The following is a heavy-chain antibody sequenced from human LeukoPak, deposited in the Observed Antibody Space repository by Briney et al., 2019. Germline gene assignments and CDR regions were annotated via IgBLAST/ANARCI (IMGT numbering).Heavy chain of an antibody. D-gene: IGHD4-23*01. CDR1: GYTFTSYD. V-gene: IGHV1-8*03. Sequence: ASVKVSCKASGYTFTSYDINWVRQATGQGLEWMGWMNPNSGNTGYAQKFQGRVTITRNTSISTAYMELSSLRSEDTAVYYCASWGLGYGGNLRDDAFDIWGQGTMVTVSS. CDR2: MNPNSGNT. J-gene: IGHJ3*02. CDR3: ASWGLGYGGNLRDDAFDI.